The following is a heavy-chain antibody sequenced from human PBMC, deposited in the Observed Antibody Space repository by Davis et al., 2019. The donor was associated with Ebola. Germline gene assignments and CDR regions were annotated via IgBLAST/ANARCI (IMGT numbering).Heavy chain of an antibody. V-gene: IGHV4-4*02. Sequence: MPSETLSLTCAVSGDSISSAYWWSWVRPPPGKGLEWIGEIYHSGSTNYNPSLKSRVTISVDKSKNQFSLKLSSVTAADTAMYYCARDRGYIAVDAFDIWGQGTVVTVSS. CDR3: ARDRGYIAVDAFDI. J-gene: IGHJ3*02. CDR1: GDSISSAYW. CDR2: IYHSGST. D-gene: IGHD6-19*01.